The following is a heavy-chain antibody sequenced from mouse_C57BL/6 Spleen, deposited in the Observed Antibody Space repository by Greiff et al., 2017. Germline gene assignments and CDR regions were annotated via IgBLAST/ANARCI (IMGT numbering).Heavy chain of an antibody. CDR3: ARNYGTGYFDV. Sequence: VQLQQPGAELVKPGASVKISCKASGYAFSSYWMNWVKQRPGKGLEWIGQIYPGDGDTNYNGKFKGKATLTVDKSSSTAYMQLSSLTSEDSAVYCCARNYGTGYFDVWGTGTTVTVSS. CDR2: IYPGDGDT. V-gene: IGHV1-80*01. CDR1: GYAFSSYW. D-gene: IGHD2-1*01. J-gene: IGHJ1*03.